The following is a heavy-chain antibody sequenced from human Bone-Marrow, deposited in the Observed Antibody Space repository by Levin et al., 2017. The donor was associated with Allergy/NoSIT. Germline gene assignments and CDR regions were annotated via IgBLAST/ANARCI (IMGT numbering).Heavy chain of an antibody. CDR2: ISNDGRHE. Sequence: GGSLRLSCAASGFTFSHYAVHWVRQAPGKGLEWMAVISNDGRHEYFLDSVKGRFSLSRDNSRNTVYLQMNSLRAEDTAVYYCTKAQNPPQETAHMGVDYWGQGTLVTVSS. CDR1: GFTFSHYA. CDR3: TKAQNPPQETAHMGVDY. V-gene: IGHV3-30*18. J-gene: IGHJ4*02. D-gene: IGHD5-24*01.